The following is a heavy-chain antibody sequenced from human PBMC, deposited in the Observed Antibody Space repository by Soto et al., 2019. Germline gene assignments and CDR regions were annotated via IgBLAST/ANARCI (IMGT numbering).Heavy chain of an antibody. D-gene: IGHD3-16*02. CDR1: GYTFTSYY. J-gene: IGHJ4*02. V-gene: IGHV1-46*03. CDR3: ARDFTNRMVALGELSLYSGDY. Sequence: GASVKVSCKASGYTFTSYYMHWVRQAPGQGLEWMGIINPSGGSTSYAQKFQGRVTMTRDTSTSTVYMELSSLRSEDTAVYYCARDFTNRMVALGELSLYSGDYWGQGTLVTVSS. CDR2: INPSGGST.